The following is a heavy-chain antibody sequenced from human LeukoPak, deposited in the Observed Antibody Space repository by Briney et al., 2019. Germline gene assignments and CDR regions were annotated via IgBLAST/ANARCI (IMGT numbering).Heavy chain of an antibody. Sequence: GRSLSLSCAASGFSFRSYTMHWGRHAPGRGGQWVAVISSDGSDKYYADSVKGRFTISRDNSKNTLYLQMNTLRAEDTAVYYCAKDRDIAAAGYFFDYWGQGTLVTVSS. V-gene: IGHV3-30*18. CDR2: ISSDGSDK. D-gene: IGHD6-13*01. J-gene: IGHJ4*02. CDR3: AKDRDIAAAGYFFDY. CDR1: GFSFRSYT.